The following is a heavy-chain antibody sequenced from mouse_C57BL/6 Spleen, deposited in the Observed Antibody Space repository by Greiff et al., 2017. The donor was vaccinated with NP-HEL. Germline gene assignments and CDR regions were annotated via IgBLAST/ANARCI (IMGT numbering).Heavy chain of an antibody. Sequence: VQLQQSGGGLVKPGGSLKLSCAASGFTFSSYAMSWVRQTPEKRLEWVATISDGGSYTYYPDNVKGRFTISRDNAKNNLYLQMSHLKSEDTAMYYCARDQSNYVFDYWGQGTTLTVSS. J-gene: IGHJ2*01. V-gene: IGHV5-4*01. CDR2: ISDGGSYT. D-gene: IGHD2-5*01. CDR1: GFTFSSYA. CDR3: ARDQSNYVFDY.